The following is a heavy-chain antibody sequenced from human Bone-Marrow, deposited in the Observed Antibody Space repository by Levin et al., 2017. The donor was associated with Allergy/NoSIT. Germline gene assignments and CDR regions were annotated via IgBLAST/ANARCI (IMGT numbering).Heavy chain of an antibody. Sequence: GGSLRLSCSTSGFIFNGSAMQWVRQAPGKGLEWLGRIRGKANNHATSYAASVKGRFTMSRDDSKKILFLQVDSLKTEDTAVYYCTTRHPEGYDYWGQGTQVIVSS. D-gene: IGHD3-22*01. V-gene: IGHV3-73*01. CDR3: TTRHPEGYDY. J-gene: IGHJ4*02. CDR1: GFIFNGSA. CDR2: IRGKANNHAT.